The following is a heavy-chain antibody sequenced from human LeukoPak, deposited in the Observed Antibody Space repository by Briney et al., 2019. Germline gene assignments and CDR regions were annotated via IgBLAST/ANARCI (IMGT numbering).Heavy chain of an antibody. J-gene: IGHJ6*03. Sequence: GASVKVSCKASGYTFTRYYVHWVRQAPGQGLEWMGIINPTGGSTSYAQKFQGRVTMTRDMSTSTVYMQLSSLRSEDTAVYYCARDDYYGSGSYYNRGCYYYMDVWGKGTTVTVSS. CDR1: GYTFTRYY. CDR2: INPTGGST. D-gene: IGHD3-10*01. CDR3: ARDDYYGSGSYYNRGCYYYMDV. V-gene: IGHV1-46*01.